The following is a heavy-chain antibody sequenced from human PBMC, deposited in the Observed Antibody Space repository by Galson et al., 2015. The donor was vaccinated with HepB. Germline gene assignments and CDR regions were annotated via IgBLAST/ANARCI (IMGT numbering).Heavy chain of an antibody. Sequence: SVKVSCKASGGTFSSYAISWVRQAPGQGLEWMGGIIPIFGTANYAQKFQGRVTITADESTSTAYMELSSLRSEDTAVYYCARDLWSYAYSGSYYELGYWGQGTLVTVSS. D-gene: IGHD1-26*01. CDR3: ARDLWSYAYSGSYYELGY. CDR1: GGTFSSYA. V-gene: IGHV1-69*13. J-gene: IGHJ4*02. CDR2: IIPIFGTA.